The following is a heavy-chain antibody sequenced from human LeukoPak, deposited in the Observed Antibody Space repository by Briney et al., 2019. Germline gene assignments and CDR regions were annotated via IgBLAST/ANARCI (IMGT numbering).Heavy chain of an antibody. CDR2: ISGVGGST. J-gene: IGHJ4*02. CDR3: AKDSKYSYGSSDY. CDR1: GFTFSSYA. V-gene: IGHV3-23*01. Sequence: GGSLRLSCTVSGFTFSSYAMSWVRQAPGPGQERVSAISGVGGSTYYADTVKGRFTISRDNSKNTLYLQMNSLRAEATAVYYCAKDSKYSYGSSDYWGQGTLVTVSS. D-gene: IGHD5-18*01.